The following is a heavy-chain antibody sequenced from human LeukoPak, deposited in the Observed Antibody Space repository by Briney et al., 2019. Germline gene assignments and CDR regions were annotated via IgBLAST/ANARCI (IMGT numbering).Heavy chain of an antibody. V-gene: IGHV1-46*01. D-gene: IGHD3-22*01. CDR1: GYTLSNYY. CDR3: ARGDQGSGYYRMYFDY. CDR2: INPSGGT. J-gene: IGHJ4*02. Sequence: VASVKVSCKTSGYTLSNYYMHWVRQAPGQGPEWMGIINPSGGTTYAQNFQGRVIVGRAALTTTVYMDLSSLRSDDTAGYYWARGDQGSGYYRMYFDYWGQGTLVTVSS.